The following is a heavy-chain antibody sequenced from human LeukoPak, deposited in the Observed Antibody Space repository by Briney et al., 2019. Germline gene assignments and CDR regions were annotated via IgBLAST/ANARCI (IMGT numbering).Heavy chain of an antibody. CDR3: ARFTPQGYGWGGYNRFDP. Sequence: PSETLSLTCTVSGYSISSGYYWNWIRQPPGKGLEWIGYIYYSGSTNYNPSLKSRVTISLDTSKNQFSLNLTSVTAADTAVYYCARFTPQGYGWGGYNRFDPWGQGTLVTVSS. CDR1: GYSISSGYY. J-gene: IGHJ5*02. D-gene: IGHD3-16*01. CDR2: IYYSGST. V-gene: IGHV4-61*01.